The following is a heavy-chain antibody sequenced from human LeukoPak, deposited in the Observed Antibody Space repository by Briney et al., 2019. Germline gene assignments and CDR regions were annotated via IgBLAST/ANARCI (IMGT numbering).Heavy chain of an antibody. CDR1: GFTFSTYA. J-gene: IGHJ1*01. V-gene: IGHV3-30-3*01. CDR3: ARTTTPHYYGSGSYALGY. CDR2: ISYDGSNK. Sequence: QPGRSLRLYCAASGFTFSTYAMHWVRQGPGKGLEWVAVISYDGSNKYYADSVKGRFTISRDNSKNTLYLQMSSLSAEDTAVYYCARTTTPHYYGSGSYALGYWRQGTLVTVPS. D-gene: IGHD3-10*01.